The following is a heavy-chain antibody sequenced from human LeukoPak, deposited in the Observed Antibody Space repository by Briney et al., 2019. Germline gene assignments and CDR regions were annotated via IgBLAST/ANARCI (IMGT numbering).Heavy chain of an antibody. CDR2: INHSGST. Sequence: SETLSLTCAVYGGSFSGYYWSWIRQPPGKGLEWIGEINHSGSTNYNPSLKSRVTISVDTSKNQFSLKLSSVTAADTAVYYCARDSSYDSSGYLDYWGQGTLVTVSS. V-gene: IGHV4-34*01. CDR3: ARDSSYDSSGYLDY. J-gene: IGHJ4*02. CDR1: GGSFSGYY. D-gene: IGHD3-22*01.